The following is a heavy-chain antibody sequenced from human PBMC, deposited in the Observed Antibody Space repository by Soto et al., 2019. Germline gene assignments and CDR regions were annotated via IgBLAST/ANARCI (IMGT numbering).Heavy chain of an antibody. Sequence: ASVKVSCKASGYSFTTYYIHWVRQAPGQGLEWMGLIYPKTGGTKYAQKFQGRVSLTRDTSINTAYMDLNRLTSDDAAMYYCARVEGSASSAGDWGQGTLVTVSS. CDR1: GYSFTTYY. CDR3: ARVEGSASSAGD. CDR2: IYPKTGGT. V-gene: IGHV1-2*06. J-gene: IGHJ4*02. D-gene: IGHD6-6*01.